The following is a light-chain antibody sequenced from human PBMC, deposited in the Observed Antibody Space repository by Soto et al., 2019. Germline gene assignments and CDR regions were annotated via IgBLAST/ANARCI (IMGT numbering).Light chain of an antibody. J-gene: IGKJ5*01. Sequence: EIPLTQSPSSLAASVGYRLTLTCRASRNVSIYLNWYQHKPGKGPTVLIHATSNLQIGVPSRFSGGGSGTESTLTISSLEPEDFGTYYCQQSYKMPSFGQGTRLEIK. V-gene: IGKV1-39*01. CDR2: ATS. CDR1: RNVSIY. CDR3: QQSYKMPS.